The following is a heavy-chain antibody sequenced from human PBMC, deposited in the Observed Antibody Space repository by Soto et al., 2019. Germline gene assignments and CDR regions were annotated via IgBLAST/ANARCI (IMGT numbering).Heavy chain of an antibody. CDR3: ATSPISEWLFLPPDY. J-gene: IGHJ4*01. CDR2: FDPEDGET. Sequence: VKVFCKVSGYTLTELSMHWVRQAPGKGLEWMGGFDPEDGETIYAQKFQGRVTMTEDTSTDTAYMELSSLRSEDTAVYYCATSPISEWLFLPPDYWGHGTLVTVSS. D-gene: IGHD3-3*01. V-gene: IGHV1-24*01. CDR1: GYTLTELS.